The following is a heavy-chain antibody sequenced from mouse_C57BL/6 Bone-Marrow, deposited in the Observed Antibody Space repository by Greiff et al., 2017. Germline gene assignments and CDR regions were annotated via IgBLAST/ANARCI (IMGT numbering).Heavy chain of an antibody. CDR2: ISDGGSYT. D-gene: IGHD2-12*01. Sequence: EVKLVESGGGLVKPGGSLKLSCAASGFTFSSYAMSWVRQTPEKRLEWVATISDGGSYTYYPDNVKGRFTISRDNAKNNLYLQMNHLKAEETAMDYCARERGPFYAPEYWGQGTTLTGAS. CDR1: GFTFSSYA. J-gene: IGHJ2*01. CDR3: ARERGPFYAPEY. V-gene: IGHV5-4*01.